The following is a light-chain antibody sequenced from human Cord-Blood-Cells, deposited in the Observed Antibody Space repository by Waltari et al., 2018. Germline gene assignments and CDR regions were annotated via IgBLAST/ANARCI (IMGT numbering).Light chain of an antibody. Sequence: QSVLTQPPSASGTPGQRVTISCSGSSSNIGSNYVYWYQQLPGPAPKLLIYRNKPRPSGVPDRFSGSKSGTSASLAISGLRSEDEADYYCAAWDDSLSGWVFGGGTKLTVL. CDR2: RNK. V-gene: IGLV1-47*01. CDR1: SSNIGSNY. CDR3: AAWDDSLSGWV. J-gene: IGLJ3*02.